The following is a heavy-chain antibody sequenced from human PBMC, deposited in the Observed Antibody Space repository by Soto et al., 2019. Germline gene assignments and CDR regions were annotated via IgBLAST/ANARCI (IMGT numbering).Heavy chain of an antibody. J-gene: IGHJ4*02. V-gene: IGHV3-48*01. Sequence: PGGSLRLSCAASGFTFSSYSMNWVRQAPGKGLEWVSYISSSSTIYYADSVKGRFTISRDNAKNSLYLQMNSLRAEDTAVYYCARGSDCHGSGTLPGFDYWGQGTLVTVSS. CDR1: GFTFSSYS. CDR2: ISSSSTI. D-gene: IGHD3-10*01. CDR3: ARGSDCHGSGTLPGFDY.